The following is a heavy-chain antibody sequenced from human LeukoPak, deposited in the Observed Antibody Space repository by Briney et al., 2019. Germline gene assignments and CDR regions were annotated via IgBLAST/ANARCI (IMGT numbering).Heavy chain of an antibody. CDR1: GGSFSSGNNY. CDR3: ARVHGDYAHNWFDP. D-gene: IGHD4-17*01. J-gene: IGHJ5*02. CDR2: IYPSGNT. Sequence: SETLSLTCTVSGGSFSSGNNYWSWIRQPAGKGLEWIGRIYPSGNTNYNPSLKSRVTISVDTSKNQFSLKLSSVTAADTAVYYCARVHGDYAHNWFDPWGQGTLVTVSS. V-gene: IGHV4-61*02.